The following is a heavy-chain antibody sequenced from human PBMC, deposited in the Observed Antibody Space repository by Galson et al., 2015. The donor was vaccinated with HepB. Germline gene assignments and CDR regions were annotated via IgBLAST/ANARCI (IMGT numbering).Heavy chain of an antibody. CDR1: GGTFSSYA. V-gene: IGHV1-69*04. J-gene: IGHJ5*02. CDR2: IIPILGIA. Sequence: SVKVSCKASGGTFSSYAISWVRQAPGQGLEWMGRIIPILGIANYAQKFQGRVTITADKSTSTAYMELSSLRSEDTAVYYCARGYFDAGFDPWGQGTLVTVSS. D-gene: IGHD3-9*01. CDR3: ARGYFDAGFDP.